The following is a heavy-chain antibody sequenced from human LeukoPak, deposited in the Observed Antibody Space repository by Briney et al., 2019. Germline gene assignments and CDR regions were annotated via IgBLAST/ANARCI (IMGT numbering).Heavy chain of an antibody. CDR1: GASTSAYY. Sequence: SETLSLTCTVSGASTSAYYWSWLRQPPGKGLEWIGYSYSGGNANYNPSLKSRVTISIDTSVNQFSLRLTSVTAADTAVYFCAHSKRGGGYYINAFAVWGQGALVTFSS. CDR3: AHSKRGGGYYINAFAV. V-gene: IGHV4-59*01. J-gene: IGHJ3*01. CDR2: SYSGGNA. D-gene: IGHD1-26*01.